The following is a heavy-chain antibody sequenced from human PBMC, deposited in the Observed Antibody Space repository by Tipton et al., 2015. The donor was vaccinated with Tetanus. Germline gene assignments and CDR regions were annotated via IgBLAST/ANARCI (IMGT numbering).Heavy chain of an antibody. J-gene: IGHJ2*01. Sequence: TLSLTCTVSGGSLSTSHWAWIRQPPGKGLEWVGKITYSRTTNYNSSLKSRVTISLDTSTSQFSLKLTSATAADTAVYYCARGGLCVGPACAGISPLLDVWGRGTLVTVSS. D-gene: IGHD2-15*01. CDR1: GGSLSTSH. V-gene: IGHV4-59*01. CDR2: ITYSRTT. CDR3: ARGGLCVGPACAGISPLLDV.